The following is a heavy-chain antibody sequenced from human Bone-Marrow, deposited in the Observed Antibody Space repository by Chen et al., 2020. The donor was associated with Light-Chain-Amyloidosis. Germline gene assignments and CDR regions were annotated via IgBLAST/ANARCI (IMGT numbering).Heavy chain of an antibody. CDR1: GGSFSGYY. CDR3: ARGGSTTGTYYYYMDV. Sequence: QVQLQPWGAGLLKPSENLSLTCAVDGGSFSGYYWSWIRQPPGKGLEWIGEINHRGSTNYNPSLKSRVTISVDTSKNQFSLKLSSVTAADTAVYYCARGGSTTGTYYYYMDVWGKGTTVTVSS. V-gene: IGHV4-34*01. D-gene: IGHD1-1*01. J-gene: IGHJ6*03. CDR2: INHRGST.